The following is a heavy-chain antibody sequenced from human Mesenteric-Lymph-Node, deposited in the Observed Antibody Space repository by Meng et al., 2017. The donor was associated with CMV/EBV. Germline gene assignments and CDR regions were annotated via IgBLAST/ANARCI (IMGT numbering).Heavy chain of an antibody. J-gene: IGHJ4*02. D-gene: IGHD3-22*01. V-gene: IGHV3-21*01. CDR2: ISSSSSYI. CDR1: GFTFSSYE. CDR3: ARVNYDSSGYMFDY. Sequence: GGSLRLSCAASGFTFSSYEMNWVRQAPGKGLEWVSSISSSSSYIYYADSVKGRFTISRDNAKNSLYLQMNSLRAEDTAVYYCARVNYDSSGYMFDYWGQGTLVTVSS.